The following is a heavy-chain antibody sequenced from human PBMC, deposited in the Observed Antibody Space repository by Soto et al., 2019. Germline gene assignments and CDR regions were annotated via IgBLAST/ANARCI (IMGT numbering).Heavy chain of an antibody. CDR1: GDSMSSADW. CDR3: VCNGYYSLDH. Sequence: QVQLQESGPGLVKPSGTLSLTCAVSGDSMSSADWWSWVRQPPGKGLEWIGEIHHSGGINYHPSLRSRVTISVDMSKNQFSLNLSSVTAADTAVYFCVCNGYYSLDHWAQGTLVIVSP. J-gene: IGHJ4*02. D-gene: IGHD6-25*01. CDR2: IHHSGGI. V-gene: IGHV4-4*02.